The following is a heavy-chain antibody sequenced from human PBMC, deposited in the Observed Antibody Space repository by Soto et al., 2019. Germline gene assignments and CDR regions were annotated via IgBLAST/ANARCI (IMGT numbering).Heavy chain of an antibody. CDR2: IYPYDYDT. D-gene: IGHD2-21*01. Sequence: GDSLKLSCETSGYRFTSYWSGWVRQMPGKGMEWMGNIYPYDYDTRYSPSSHGQVTISADTSITTAYLQWSGLRASETAMYYCARLLGVFRAFDIWGQGTMVTVSS. J-gene: IGHJ3*02. CDR3: ARLLGVFRAFDI. V-gene: IGHV5-51*01. CDR1: GYRFTSYW.